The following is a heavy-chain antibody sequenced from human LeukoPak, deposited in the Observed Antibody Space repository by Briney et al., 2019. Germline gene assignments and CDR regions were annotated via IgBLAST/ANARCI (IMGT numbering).Heavy chain of an antibody. CDR2: LNPNSGIT. CDR1: GYIFTGYD. CDR3: ARQSDSNYYYNYYYGMDV. D-gene: IGHD4-11*01. Sequence: GASVKVSCEASGYIFTGYDIHWVRQAPGQGLEWMGWLNPNSGITNYAQRFQGRVTMTRDTSISTAYMEVTGLRSDDTAIFYCARQSDSNYYYNYYYGMDVWGQGTTVTVSS. V-gene: IGHV1-2*02. J-gene: IGHJ6*02.